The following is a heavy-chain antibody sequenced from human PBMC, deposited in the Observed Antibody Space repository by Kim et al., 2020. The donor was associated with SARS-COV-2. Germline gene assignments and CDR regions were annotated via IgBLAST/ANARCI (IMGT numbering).Heavy chain of an antibody. J-gene: IGHJ5*02. CDR3: ARDSRFWFDP. CDR2: RT. V-gene: IGHV4-30-2*04. Sequence: RTAHNQTLKSPVTIPVDTSKNPFSLKLSSVPAADTAVYYCARDSRFWFDPWGQGTLVTVSS.